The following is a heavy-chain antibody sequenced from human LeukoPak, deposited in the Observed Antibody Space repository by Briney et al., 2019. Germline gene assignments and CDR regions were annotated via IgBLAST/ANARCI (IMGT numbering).Heavy chain of an antibody. V-gene: IGHV4-31*03. J-gene: IGHJ4*02. CDR3: ARTWASLTVNAFYYFDY. CDR2: IYYSGST. D-gene: IGHD4-11*01. Sequence: SETLSLTCTVSGGSISSGGYYWSWIRQHPGKGLEWIGYIYYSGSTYHNPSLKSRVTISVDTSKNQFSLKLSSVTAADTAVYYCARTWASLTVNAFYYFDYWGQGTLVTVSS. CDR1: GGSISSGGYY.